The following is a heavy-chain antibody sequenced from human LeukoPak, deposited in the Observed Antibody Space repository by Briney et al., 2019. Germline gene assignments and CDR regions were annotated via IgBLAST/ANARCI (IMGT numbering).Heavy chain of an antibody. V-gene: IGHV1-8*01. D-gene: IGHD3-3*01. J-gene: IGHJ5*02. CDR3: ARGTYYDFWSGYSHNWFDP. Sequence: ASVTVSSKASGYTFTSYDINWVRQAPGQGVERMGWMKPNRVTTVYAQKFPPRVTMTPTPSITTTYMELRSLRSEDTAVYYCARGTYYDFWSGYSHNWFDPWGQGTLVTVSS. CDR1: GYTFTSYD. CDR2: MKPNRVTT.